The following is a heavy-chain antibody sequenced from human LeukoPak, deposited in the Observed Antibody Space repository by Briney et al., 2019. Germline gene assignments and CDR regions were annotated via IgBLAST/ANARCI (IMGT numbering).Heavy chain of an antibody. V-gene: IGHV3-13*01. CDR1: GFTLSSTD. Sequence: GGSLRLSCPVSGFTLSSTDMHWVRQVQGKGLEWVSHIGPDGDAHYPDSVKGRFTISRDNSKNTLYLQMNSLRAEDTAVYYCAKDIPGYCTSTSCLNWFDPWGQGTLVTVSS. CDR3: AKDIPGYCTSTSCLNWFDP. D-gene: IGHD2-2*01. CDR2: IGPDGDA. J-gene: IGHJ5*02.